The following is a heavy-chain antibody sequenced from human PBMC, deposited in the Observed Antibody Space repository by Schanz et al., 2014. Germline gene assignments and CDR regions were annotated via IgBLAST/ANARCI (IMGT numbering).Heavy chain of an antibody. Sequence: QVRLVQSGAEVKKPGSSVKVSCKSSGATFTNHYLHWVRQAPGQGLEWMGRISPSSGGTNYAQNFQGRVTMTKDTSINTVYMELSTLTSDDTAVYYCARESVSRTRLFDPWGQGTLVTVSS. CDR1: GATFTNHY. J-gene: IGHJ5*02. V-gene: IGHV1-2*06. CDR3: ARESVSRTRLFDP. CDR2: ISPSSGGT. D-gene: IGHD3-3*01.